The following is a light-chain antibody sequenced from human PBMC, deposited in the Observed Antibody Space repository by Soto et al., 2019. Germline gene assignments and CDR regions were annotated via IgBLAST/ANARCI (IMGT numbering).Light chain of an antibody. CDR2: GAS. Sequence: DIQMTQSPSSVSASVGDRVTITCRASQGFSSWLAWFQQKPVKAPDLLIYGASSLQSGVPSRFSGSGSGTDFTLTIISLQPEDFATYYCQQLNSYPLFTFGPGTKVDIK. CDR1: QGFSSW. J-gene: IGKJ3*01. V-gene: IGKV1-12*01. CDR3: QQLNSYPLFT.